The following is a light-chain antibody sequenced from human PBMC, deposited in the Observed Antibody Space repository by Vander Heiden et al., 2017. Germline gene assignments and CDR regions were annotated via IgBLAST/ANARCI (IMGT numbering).Light chain of an antibody. CDR3: AAWDDSLNGQWV. CDR2: SDN. Sequence: QSILTQPPSASGTPGQRVAISCSGSSIGSYSVSWYQHLPGTAPTLLIYSDNQRPSGAPDRFSGSKSGTSASLAISGLQSEDEADYYCAAWDDSLNGQWVFGGGTKLTVL. CDR1: SIGSYS. J-gene: IGLJ2*01. V-gene: IGLV1-44*01.